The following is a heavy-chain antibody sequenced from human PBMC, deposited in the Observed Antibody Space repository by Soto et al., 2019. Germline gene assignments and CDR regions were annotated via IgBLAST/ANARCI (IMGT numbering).Heavy chain of an antibody. J-gene: IGHJ4*02. CDR2: IMPGSSHI. D-gene: IGHD1-26*01. Sequence: GGSLRLSCAASGFTFSIYSMNWVRQAPGKGLEWVSYIMPGSSHIYYADSVKGRFTISRDNAKNSLYLQMNSLRAEDTAVYYCAIEKVGETPDSWGQGTLVTVSS. V-gene: IGHV3-48*01. CDR3: AIEKVGETPDS. CDR1: GFTFSIYS.